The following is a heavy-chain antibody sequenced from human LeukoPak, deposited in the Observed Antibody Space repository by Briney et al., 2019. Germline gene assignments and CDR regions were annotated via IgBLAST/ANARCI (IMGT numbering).Heavy chain of an antibody. D-gene: IGHD3-9*01. J-gene: IGHJ3*02. Sequence: SETLSLTCTVSGGSISSYYRSWIRQPPGKGLEWIGYIYYSGSTNYNPSLKSRVTISVDTSKNQFSLKLSSVTAADTAVYYCARVYYDILTGYYDSPDAFDIWGQGTMVTVSS. CDR3: ARVYYDILTGYYDSPDAFDI. V-gene: IGHV4-59*08. CDR2: IYYSGST. CDR1: GGSISSYY.